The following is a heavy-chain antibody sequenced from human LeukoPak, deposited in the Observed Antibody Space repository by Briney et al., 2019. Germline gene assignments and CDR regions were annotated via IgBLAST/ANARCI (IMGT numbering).Heavy chain of an antibody. CDR2: IWYDGSNK. CDR1: GFTFSSYG. CDR3: AREIGDYYDSSGADY. J-gene: IGHJ4*02. V-gene: IGHV3-33*01. Sequence: GGSLRLSCAASGFTFSSYGMHWVRQAPGKGLEWVAVIWYDGSNKYYADSVKGRFTISRDNSKNTLYLQMNSLRAEDTAVCYCAREIGDYYDSSGADYWGQGTLVTVSS. D-gene: IGHD3-22*01.